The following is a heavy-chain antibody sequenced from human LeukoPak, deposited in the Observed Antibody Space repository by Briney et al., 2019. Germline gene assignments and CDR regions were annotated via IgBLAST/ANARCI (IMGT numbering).Heavy chain of an antibody. CDR2: IFYSGST. Sequence: SETLSLTCSVSGGSINNYYWSWIRQPPGKGLEWIGHIFYSGSTNYNPSLESRVTISLVMSKNQISLKLSSVTTADTAMYYCARTDDAFHIWGHGTTVTVSS. CDR3: ARTDDAFHI. D-gene: IGHD2-21*02. V-gene: IGHV4-59*01. J-gene: IGHJ3*02. CDR1: GGSINNYY.